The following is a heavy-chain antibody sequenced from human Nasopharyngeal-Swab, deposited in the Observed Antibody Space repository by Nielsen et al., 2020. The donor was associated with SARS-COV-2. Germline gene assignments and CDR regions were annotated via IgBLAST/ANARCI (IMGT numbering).Heavy chain of an antibody. Sequence: GESLKISCAASGFTFSSYAMHWVRQAPGKGLEYVSAISSNGGSTYYADSVKGRFTISRDNSKNTLYLQMSSLRSEDTAVYYCASLRDPRYYGSGRHQDPWGQGTLVTVSS. D-gene: IGHD3-10*01. CDR2: ISSNGGST. CDR1: GFTFSSYA. J-gene: IGHJ5*02. CDR3: ASLRDPRYYGSGRHQDP. V-gene: IGHV3-64D*06.